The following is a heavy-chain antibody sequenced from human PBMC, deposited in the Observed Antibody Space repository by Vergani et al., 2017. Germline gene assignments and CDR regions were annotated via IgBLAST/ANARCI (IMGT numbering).Heavy chain of an antibody. CDR3: ARDHRVLTGYESLSY. CDR1: GGSFSTGGQS. CDR2: ISSSGSTI. D-gene: IGHD3-9*01. J-gene: IGHJ4*02. Sequence: QVQLQESGPGLVKPSQTLSLTCTVSGGSFSTGGQSWTWLRQSAGKGLEWVSYISSSGSTIYYADSVKGRFTISRDNAKNSLYLQMNSLRAEDTAVYYCARDHRVLTGYESLSYWGQGTLVTVSS. V-gene: IGHV3-11*04.